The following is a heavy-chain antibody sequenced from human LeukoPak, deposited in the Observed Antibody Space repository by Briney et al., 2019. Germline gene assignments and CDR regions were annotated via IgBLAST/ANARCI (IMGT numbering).Heavy chain of an antibody. J-gene: IGHJ3*01. CDR2: ISSSGSTI. CDR1: GFTFSSYE. CDR3: AKDVNRWAFDV. V-gene: IGHV3-48*03. Sequence: GGSLRLSCAASGFTFSSYEMNWVRQAPGKGLEWVSYISSSGSTIYYADSVKGRFTISRDNAKNSLYLQMNGLRAEDTAVYYCAKDVNRWAFDVWGQGTMVTVSS. D-gene: IGHD4-23*01.